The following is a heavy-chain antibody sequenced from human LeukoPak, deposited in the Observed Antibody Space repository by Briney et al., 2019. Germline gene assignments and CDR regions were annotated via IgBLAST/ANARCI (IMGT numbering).Heavy chain of an antibody. V-gene: IGHV4-34*01. J-gene: IGHJ4*02. CDR1: GGSFSGYY. CDR2: INHSGST. CDR3: ARGSRAVRGVIID. D-gene: IGHD3-10*01. Sequence: SETLSLTCAVYGGSFSGYYWSWIRQPPGKGLEWIGEINHSGSTDYNPSLKSRVTISVDTSKNQFSLKLSSVTAADTAVYYCARGSRAVRGVIIDWGQGTLSPSPQ.